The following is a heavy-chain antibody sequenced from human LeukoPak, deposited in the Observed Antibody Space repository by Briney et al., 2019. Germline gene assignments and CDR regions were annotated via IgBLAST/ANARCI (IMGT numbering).Heavy chain of an antibody. Sequence: RPGGSLRLSCAASGFIFSSYSMNWVRQAPGKGLEWVSYISSSGSTIYYADSVKGRFTISRDNAKNSLYLQVNSLRAEDTAVYYCARARVDTATKGAFDIWGQGTMVTVSS. V-gene: IGHV3-48*04. CDR3: ARARVDTATKGAFDI. CDR2: ISSSGSTI. D-gene: IGHD5-18*01. CDR1: GFIFSSYS. J-gene: IGHJ3*02.